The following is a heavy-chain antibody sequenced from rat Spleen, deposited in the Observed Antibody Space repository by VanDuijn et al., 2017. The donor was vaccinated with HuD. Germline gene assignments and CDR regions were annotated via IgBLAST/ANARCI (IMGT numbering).Heavy chain of an antibody. CDR2: IWGDGTTDYNSPLR. Sequence: QVQLRESGPGLLQPSQTLSLTCTVSGFSLTTNSVHWVRQPPGKGLEWMGGIWGDGTTDYNSPLRDYNSPLKSRLSISRDTSKSQVFLNMNSLQTDDTAIYFCSRSHYYSSQYGGDWFAYWGQGTLVTVSS. D-gene: IGHD1-2*01. J-gene: IGHJ3*01. CDR1: GFSLTTNS. CDR3: SRSHYYSSQYGGDWFAY. V-gene: IGHV2-1*01.